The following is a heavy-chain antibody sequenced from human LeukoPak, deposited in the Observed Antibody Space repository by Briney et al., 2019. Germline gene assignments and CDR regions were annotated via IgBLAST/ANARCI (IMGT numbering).Heavy chain of an antibody. D-gene: IGHD3-10*01. CDR3: ARGRGSFDY. J-gene: IGHJ4*02. V-gene: IGHV4-59*01. Sequence: PSETLSLTCTVSGGSISSYYWSWIRQPPGKGLEWIGYIYYSGSTYYNPSLESRVTISVDTSKNQFSLRLSSVTAADTAVYYCARGRGSFDYWGQGTLVTVSS. CDR1: GGSISSYY. CDR2: IYYSGST.